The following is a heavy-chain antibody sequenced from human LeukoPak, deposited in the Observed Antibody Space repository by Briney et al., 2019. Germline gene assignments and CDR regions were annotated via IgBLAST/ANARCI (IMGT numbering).Heavy chain of an antibody. Sequence: SETLSLTCTVSGGSISSYYWSWIRQPPGKGLEWIGYIYYSGSTNYNPSLKSRVTISVDKSKNQFSLKLSSVTAADTAVYYCASNYYDSSGYHRGNWFDPWGQGTLVTVSS. CDR3: ASNYYDSSGYHRGNWFDP. J-gene: IGHJ5*02. CDR1: GGSISSYY. D-gene: IGHD3-22*01. V-gene: IGHV4-59*12. CDR2: IYYSGST.